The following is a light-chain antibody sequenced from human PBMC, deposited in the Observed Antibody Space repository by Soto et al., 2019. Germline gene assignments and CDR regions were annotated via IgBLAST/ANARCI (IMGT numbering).Light chain of an antibody. CDR2: GAS. CDR3: QQYGSSPWT. CDR1: QSVSSSY. J-gene: IGKJ1*01. Sequence: PGDRATLSCRASQSVSSSYLAWYQQKPGQAPRLFIHGASSRATGVPERFSGSGSGTDFTLTISTLEPEDFAVYYCQQYGSSPWTFGQGTTVEIK. V-gene: IGKV3-20*01.